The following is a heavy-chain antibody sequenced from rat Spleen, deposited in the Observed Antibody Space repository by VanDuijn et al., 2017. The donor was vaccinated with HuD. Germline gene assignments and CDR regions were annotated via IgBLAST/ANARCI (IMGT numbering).Heavy chain of an antibody. D-gene: IGHD1-2*01. V-gene: IGHV5-62*01. J-gene: IGHJ4*01. CDR1: GFTFSSYG. CDR2: ISSSSGT. Sequence: VQLVESGGGLVQPGKSLKLSCSASGFTFSSYGMHWIRQAPGKGLDWVAYISSSSGTVYADAVKGRFTISRDNAKNTLYLQLNSLKSEDTAIYYCAVSSYPYVMDAWGQGASVTVSS. CDR3: AVSSYPYVMDA.